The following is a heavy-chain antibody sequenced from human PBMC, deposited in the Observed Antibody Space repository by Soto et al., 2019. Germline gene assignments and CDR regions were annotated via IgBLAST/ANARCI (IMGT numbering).Heavy chain of an antibody. J-gene: IGHJ6*02. CDR2: ISYDGSNK. D-gene: IGHD2-2*01. CDR1: GFTFSSYG. CDR3: ATQYFSSPFRMDV. V-gene: IGHV3-30*03. Sequence: GGSLRLSCAASGFTFSSYGMHWVRQAPGKGLEWVAVISYDGSNKYYADSVKGRFTISRDNSKNTLYLQMNSLRAEDTAVYYCATQYFSSPFRMDVXGQGTTVTVYS.